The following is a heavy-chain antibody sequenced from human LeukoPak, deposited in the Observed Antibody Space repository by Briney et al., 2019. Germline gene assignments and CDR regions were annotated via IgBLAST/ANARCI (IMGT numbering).Heavy chain of an antibody. V-gene: IGHV4-59*01. D-gene: IGHD3-16*01. CDR1: GGSITSYY. J-gene: IGHJ6*03. CDR2: IYYTGTT. Sequence: SQTLSLTCTVSGGSITSYYWSWIRQPPGKGLEWIGYIYYTGTTNYNPSLKSRVTISVDTSKNQFSLKLSSVTAADTAVYYCARTWGSGYYYYMDVWGKGTTVTVSS. CDR3: ARTWGSGYYYYMDV.